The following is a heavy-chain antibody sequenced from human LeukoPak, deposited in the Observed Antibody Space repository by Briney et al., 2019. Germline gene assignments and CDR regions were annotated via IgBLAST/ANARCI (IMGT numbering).Heavy chain of an antibody. CDR2: IYTSGST. Sequence: PSQTLSLTCTASGGSISSGSYYWSWIRQPAGKGLEWIGRIYTSGSTNYSPSLKSRVTISVDTSKNQFSLKLSSVTAADTAMYYCARDSPDLGYCSSTSCYTGFWFDPWGQGTLVTVSS. D-gene: IGHD2-2*02. V-gene: IGHV4-61*02. CDR1: GGSISSGSYY. J-gene: IGHJ5*02. CDR3: ARDSPDLGYCSSTSCYTGFWFDP.